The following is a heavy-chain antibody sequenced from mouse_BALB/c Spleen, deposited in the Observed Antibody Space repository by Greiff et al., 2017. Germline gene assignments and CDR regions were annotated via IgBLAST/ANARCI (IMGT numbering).Heavy chain of an antibody. CDR3: AVYYRFAY. CDR1: GFNIKDTY. CDR2: IDPANGNT. Sequence: EVQLQQSGAELVKPGASVKLSCTASGFNIKDTYMHWVKQRPEQGLEWIGRIDPANGNTKYDPKFQGKATITADTSSNTAYLQLSSLTSEDTAVYYCAVYYRFAYWGQGTLVTVSA. J-gene: IGHJ3*01. V-gene: IGHV14-3*02. D-gene: IGHD2-1*01.